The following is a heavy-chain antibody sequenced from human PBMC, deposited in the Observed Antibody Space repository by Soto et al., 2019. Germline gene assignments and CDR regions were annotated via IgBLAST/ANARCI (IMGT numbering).Heavy chain of an antibody. Sequence: GGSLRLSCAASGFTFDDYAMHWVRQAPGKGLEWVSGISWNSGSIGYADSVKGRFTISRDNAKNSLYLQMNSLRAEDAALYYCAKNKSLWPGADAFDIWGQGTMVTVSS. D-gene: IGHD5-18*01. CDR1: GFTFDDYA. J-gene: IGHJ3*02. CDR2: ISWNSGSI. V-gene: IGHV3-9*01. CDR3: AKNKSLWPGADAFDI.